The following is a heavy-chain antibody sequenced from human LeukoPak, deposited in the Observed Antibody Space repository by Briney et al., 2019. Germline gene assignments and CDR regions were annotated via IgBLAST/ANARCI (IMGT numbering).Heavy chain of an antibody. Sequence: PSETLSLTCTVSGASISSYHWSWIRQPPGKGLEWIGYMYNSGNTNYNPSLKSRVTMSLDTSKNQFSLKLSSVTAADTAIYYCARKDGDYWGQGTLVIASS. CDR3: ARKDGDY. CDR2: MYNSGNT. J-gene: IGHJ4*02. CDR1: GASISSYH. V-gene: IGHV4-59*01. D-gene: IGHD5-24*01.